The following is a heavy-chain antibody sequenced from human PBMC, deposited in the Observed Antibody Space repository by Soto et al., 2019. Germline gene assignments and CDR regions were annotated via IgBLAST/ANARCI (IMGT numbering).Heavy chain of an antibody. V-gene: IGHV4-34*01. J-gene: IGHJ5*02. CDR3: ARVGPYCGGDCYSTPP. D-gene: IGHD2-21*02. CDR2: INHSGST. CDR1: GGSFSGYY. Sequence: SETLSLTCAVYGGSFSGYYWSWIRQPPGKGLEWIGEINHSGSTNYNPSLKSRVTISVDASENHFSLKLSSVTAADTAVYYCARVGPYCGGDCYSTPPWGQGTLVTVSS.